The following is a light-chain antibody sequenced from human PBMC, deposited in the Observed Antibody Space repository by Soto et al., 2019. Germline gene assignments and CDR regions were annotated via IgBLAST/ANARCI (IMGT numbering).Light chain of an antibody. CDR3: VTWYTRLNARV. CDR1: SSNIGNDF. V-gene: IGLV1-51*01. Sequence: QSFLTQPPSGSAAPGQKVTISCSGSSSNIGNDFVSWYQQLPGRAPKLLIYDNNKRPSGIPDRFSGSKSGTSATLGITGLQTGDEAEYYCVTWYTRLNARVFGGGTKLTVL. J-gene: IGLJ3*02. CDR2: DNN.